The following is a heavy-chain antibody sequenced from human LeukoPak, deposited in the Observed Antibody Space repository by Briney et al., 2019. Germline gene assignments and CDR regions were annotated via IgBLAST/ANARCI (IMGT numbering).Heavy chain of an antibody. CDR1: GFTFSSYA. CDR3: ARAPAASSGLDYYYYYYMDV. V-gene: IGHV3-23*01. D-gene: IGHD6-13*01. Sequence: GGSLRLSCAASGFTFSSYAMSWVRQAPGKGLEWVSAISGSGGSTYCADSVKGRFTISRDNSKNTLYLQMNSLRSDDTAVYYCARAPAASSGLDYYYYYYMDVWGKGTTVTVSS. J-gene: IGHJ6*03. CDR2: ISGSGGST.